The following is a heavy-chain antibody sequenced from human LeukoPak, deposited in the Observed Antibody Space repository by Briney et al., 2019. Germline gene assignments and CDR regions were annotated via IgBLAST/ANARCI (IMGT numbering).Heavy chain of an antibody. Sequence: AETLSLTCTVSGGSISFRGYYWRWIRQPPGEGLEWIGTIYYGGSTYYNPSLKGRVTISVDTSRNQLSLKLSSVTAADTAVYYCARYTNSWSALMGIDYWGQGTLVTVSS. D-gene: IGHD6-13*01. CDR2: IYYGGST. CDR1: GGSISFRGYY. CDR3: ARYTNSWSALMGIDY. J-gene: IGHJ4*02. V-gene: IGHV4-39*01.